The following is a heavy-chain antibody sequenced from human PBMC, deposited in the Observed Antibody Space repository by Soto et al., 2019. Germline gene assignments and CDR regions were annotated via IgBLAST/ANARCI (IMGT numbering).Heavy chain of an antibody. V-gene: IGHV3-48*01. CDR2: ISSSSFTI. CDR3: ARYYNDFWSGDFDY. CDR1: GFRFSDYS. Sequence: EVHLVESGGSLVQPGGSLRLSCAASGFRFSDYSMNWVRQAPGRGLEWVSYISSSSFTIHYADSVEGRFAISRDNAKNASDLEMTSLRVEDTAVYECARYYNDFWSGDFDYWGQGDLVTVSS. D-gene: IGHD3-3*01. J-gene: IGHJ4*02.